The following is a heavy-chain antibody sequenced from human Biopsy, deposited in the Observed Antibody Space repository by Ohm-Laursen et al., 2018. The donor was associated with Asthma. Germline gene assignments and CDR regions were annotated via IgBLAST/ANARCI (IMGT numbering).Heavy chain of an antibody. CDR3: AKATLGDIGKDY. D-gene: IGHD2-21*01. J-gene: IGHJ4*02. Sequence: SLRLSCTAPGFTFDDYGMHWVRQAPGKGLEWVSGISWNSGSIGYADSVKGRFTISRDNAKNSLYLQMNSLRVEDTALYYCAKATLGDIGKDYWGQGTLVTISS. CDR2: ISWNSGSI. V-gene: IGHV3-9*01. CDR1: GFTFDDYG.